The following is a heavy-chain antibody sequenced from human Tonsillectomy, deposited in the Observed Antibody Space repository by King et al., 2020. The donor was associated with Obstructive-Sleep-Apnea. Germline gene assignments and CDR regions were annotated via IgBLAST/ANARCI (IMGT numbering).Heavy chain of an antibody. V-gene: IGHV3-7*03. CDR2: IRRDGGLK. J-gene: IGHJ4*02. D-gene: IGHD3-16*01. CDR1: GFTFSNYW. CDR3: ATDTEGALDF. Sequence: VQLVESGGGLVQPGGSLRLSCAVSGFTFSNYWMAWVRQPPGKGLEWVANIRRDGGLKQYMDSVKGRFTISRDNAKNSLYLEMNSLRAEDTAVYYCATDTEGALDFWGQGTLVTVSS.